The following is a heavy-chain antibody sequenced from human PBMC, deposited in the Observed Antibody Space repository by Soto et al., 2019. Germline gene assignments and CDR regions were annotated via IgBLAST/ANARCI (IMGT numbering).Heavy chain of an antibody. CDR1: GYTFTTYH. Sequence: QVQLVQSGAEVKKPGASVKVSCKASGYTFTTYHMHWVRQAPGQGLEWMGIINPSGGRTSYPQKFQGRVTMTRDTSTSTVYMDLSSLRSEDTAVYYCERSTVTTMVDYFDYVGQGTLVIVSS. V-gene: IGHV1-46*01. CDR2: INPSGGRT. J-gene: IGHJ4*02. CDR3: ERSTVTTMVDYFDY. D-gene: IGHD4-17*01.